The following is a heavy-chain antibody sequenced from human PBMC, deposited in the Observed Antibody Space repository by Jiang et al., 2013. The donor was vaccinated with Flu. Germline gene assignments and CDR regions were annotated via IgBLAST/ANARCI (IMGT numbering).Heavy chain of an antibody. Sequence: VQLVESGGGLVQPGRSLRLSCTASGFTFGDYAMSWVRQAPGKGLEWVGFIRSKAYGGTTGYAASVKGRFTISRDDSKSIAYLQMNSLKTEDTAVYYCTSGSSSWFGDWFDPWGQGTLVTVSS. V-gene: IGHV3-49*04. D-gene: IGHD6-13*01. CDR2: IRSKAYGGTT. CDR3: TSGSSSWFGDWFDP. CDR1: GFTFGDYA. J-gene: IGHJ5*02.